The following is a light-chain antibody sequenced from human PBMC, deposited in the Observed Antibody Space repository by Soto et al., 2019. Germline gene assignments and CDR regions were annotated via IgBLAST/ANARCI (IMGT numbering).Light chain of an antibody. V-gene: IGLV1-51*01. CDR2: DNN. CDR1: SSNIGNNY. CDR3: SSYTSSSTYV. J-gene: IGLJ1*01. Sequence: QSVLTQSPSVSAAPGQKVTISCSGSSSNIGNNYVSWYQQLPGTAPKLLIYDNNKRPSGIPDRFSGSKSGTSGTLDITGLQTGDEADYYCSSYTSSSTYVFGTGTKVTVL.